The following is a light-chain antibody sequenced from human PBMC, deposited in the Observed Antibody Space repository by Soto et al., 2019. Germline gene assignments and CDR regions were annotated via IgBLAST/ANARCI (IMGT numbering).Light chain of an antibody. Sequence: EIVLTQSPGTLSLSPGERATLSCRPSQSVSGSYLAWYQQKPGQAPRVLIFSASLRATGIPDGFSGSGSGTDFSLTISRLEPEDFALYYCQQYGGSPITFGQGTRLEIK. CDR1: QSVSGSY. CDR2: SAS. V-gene: IGKV3-20*01. J-gene: IGKJ5*01. CDR3: QQYGGSPIT.